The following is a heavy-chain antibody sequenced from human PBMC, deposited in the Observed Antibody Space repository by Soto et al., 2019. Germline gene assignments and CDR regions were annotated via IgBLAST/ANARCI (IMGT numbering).Heavy chain of an antibody. Sequence: QVQLVESGGGVVQPGRSLRLSCAASGFTFSSYGMHWVRQAPGKGLEWVAVISYDGSNKYYADSVKGRFTISRDNSKNTLYLQMNSLRGEDTAVYYCAKVFSHSSSSSYGMDVWGQGTTVTVSS. CDR1: GFTFSSYG. J-gene: IGHJ6*02. CDR3: AKVFSHSSSSSYGMDV. CDR2: ISYDGSNK. D-gene: IGHD6-6*01. V-gene: IGHV3-30*18.